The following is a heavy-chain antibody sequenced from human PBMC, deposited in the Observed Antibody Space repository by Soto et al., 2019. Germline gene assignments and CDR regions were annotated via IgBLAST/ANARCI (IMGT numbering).Heavy chain of an antibody. CDR1: GGTFSSYA. CDR3: ARDPEAVFVPAANLISYYYGMDV. CDR2: IIPIFGTA. Sequence: QVQLVQSGAEVKKPGSSVKVSCKASGGTFSSYAISWVRQAPGQGLEWMGGIIPIFGTANYAQKFQGRVTITADESTSTAYMELSSLRSEDTAVYYCARDPEAVFVPAANLISYYYGMDVWGQGTTVTVSS. V-gene: IGHV1-69*12. J-gene: IGHJ6*02. D-gene: IGHD2-2*01.